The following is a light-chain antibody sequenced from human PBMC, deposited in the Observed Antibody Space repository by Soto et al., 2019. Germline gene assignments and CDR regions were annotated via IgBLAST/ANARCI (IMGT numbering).Light chain of an antibody. V-gene: IGKV3-20*01. CDR3: QHYGSSPLYT. Sequence: EVVLTQSPGTLSLSPGERATLSCRATQSVSSRSLAWYQQRPGQAHRLLIYAASHRATGIPDRFGGSGSVTDFTLTITRLEPEDFAVYYCQHYGSSPLYTFGHGTKLEIK. J-gene: IGKJ2*01. CDR1: QSVSSRS. CDR2: AAS.